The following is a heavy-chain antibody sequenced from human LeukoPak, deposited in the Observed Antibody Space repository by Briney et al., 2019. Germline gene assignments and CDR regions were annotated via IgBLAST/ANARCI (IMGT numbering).Heavy chain of an antibody. CDR1: GGSVSDYY. CDR3: ASRKLGNDY. CDR2: IYHTGST. Sequence: SETLSLTCTISGGSVSDYYWSWIRQSPGKGLEWIGYIYHTGSTSYSPSLKSRVTISADTSQNRFSLKLSSVTAADTAVYYCASRKLGNDYWGQGTLVTVSS. J-gene: IGHJ4*02. D-gene: IGHD7-27*01. V-gene: IGHV4-59*02.